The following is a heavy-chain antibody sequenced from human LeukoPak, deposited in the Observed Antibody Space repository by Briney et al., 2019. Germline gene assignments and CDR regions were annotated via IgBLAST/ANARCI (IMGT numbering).Heavy chain of an antibody. CDR2: IYPGDSDT. V-gene: IGHV5-51*01. CDR3: ARRMVVIPHAFDI. D-gene: IGHD2-21*01. Sequence: GESLKISCKGSGYSFTSYWIGWVRQMPGKGLGWMGIIYPGDSDTRHSPSFQGQVTISADKSISTAYLQWSSLKASDTAMYYCARRMVVIPHAFDIWGQGTMVTVSS. CDR1: GYSFTSYW. J-gene: IGHJ3*02.